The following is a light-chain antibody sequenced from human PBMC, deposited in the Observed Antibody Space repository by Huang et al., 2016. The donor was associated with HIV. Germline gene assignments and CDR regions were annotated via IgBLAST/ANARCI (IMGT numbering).Light chain of an antibody. CDR1: HSLSSN. Sequence: EIVMTQSPATLSVPPGERATLSCRASHSLSSNLAWYQQKPGQAPRRLIYGASTRATGVPPRFSGTGSGTDFTLTISSLQVEDSAVYAWQQYNNWPRTFGQGTKVEVK. CDR2: GAS. J-gene: IGKJ1*01. V-gene: IGKV3-15*01. CDR3: QQYNNWPRT.